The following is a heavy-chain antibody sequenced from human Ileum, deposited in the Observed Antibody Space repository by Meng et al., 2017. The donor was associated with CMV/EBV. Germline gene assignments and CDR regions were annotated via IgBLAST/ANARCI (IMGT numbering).Heavy chain of an antibody. D-gene: IGHD3-16*01. CDR1: GGSIGSYY. Sequence: VRLQVSGPGLVKPSETLSLTCSVSGGSIGSYYWNWIRQPPGKGLEWVGCIYYSGSTNYNPSLKSRVTISLDTSKNQFSLRLNSVTAADTAVYYCARQGDGGRSLDYWGLGTLVTVSS. V-gene: IGHV4-59*01. J-gene: IGHJ4*02. CDR2: IYYSGST. CDR3: ARQGDGGRSLDY.